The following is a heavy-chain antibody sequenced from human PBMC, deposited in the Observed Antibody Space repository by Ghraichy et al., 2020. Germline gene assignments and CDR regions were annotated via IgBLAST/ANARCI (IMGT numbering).Heavy chain of an antibody. D-gene: IGHD6-13*01. CDR3: ARGTGTGPINLNYYYYYGMDV. CDR2: INHSGSS. CDR1: GGSFSGYY. J-gene: IGHJ6*02. Sequence: SETLSLTCAVYGGSFSGYYWSWIRQPPGKGLEWIGEINHSGSSNYNPSLKSRVTISVDTSKNQFSLKLSSVTAADTAVYYCARGTGTGPINLNYYYYYGMDVWGQGTTVTVSS. V-gene: IGHV4-34*01.